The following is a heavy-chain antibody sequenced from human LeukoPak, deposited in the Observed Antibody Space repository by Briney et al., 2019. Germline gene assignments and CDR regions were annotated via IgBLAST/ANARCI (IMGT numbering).Heavy chain of an antibody. V-gene: IGHV4-61*02. CDR2: GYTSGST. CDR3: ATSRFSGGLGRFDP. CDR1: GGSISSGTYY. J-gene: IGHJ5*02. Sequence: TSETLSLTCTVSGGSISSGTYYWNWIRQPAGKGLEWIGRGYTSGSTNYNPSLKSRVTISVDTSKNQFSLNLSSVTAADTAVYYCATSRFSGGLGRFDPWGQGTLVTVSS. D-gene: IGHD3-10*01.